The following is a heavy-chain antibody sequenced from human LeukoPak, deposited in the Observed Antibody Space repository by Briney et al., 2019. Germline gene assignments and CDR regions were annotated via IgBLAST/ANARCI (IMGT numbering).Heavy chain of an antibody. CDR1: GFTFSSYS. CDR3: ASAVVVTAGRAFDI. CDR2: ISSSSSYI. D-gene: IGHD2-21*02. Sequence: PGGSLRLSCAASGFTFSSYSMSWVRQAPGKGLEWVSSISSSSSYIYYADSVKGRFTISRDNAKNSLYLQMNSLRAEDTAVYYCASAVVVTAGRAFDIWGQGTMVTVSS. V-gene: IGHV3-21*01. J-gene: IGHJ3*02.